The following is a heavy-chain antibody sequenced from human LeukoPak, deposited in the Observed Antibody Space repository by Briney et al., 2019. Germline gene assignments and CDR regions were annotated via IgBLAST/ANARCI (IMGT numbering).Heavy chain of an antibody. CDR2: ISGSGGST. CDR3: AKSSTYYDILTGYLGHYFDY. Sequence: GGSLRLSCAASGFTFSDYWMSWVRQTPGKGLEWVSAISGSGGSTYYADSVKGRFTISRDNSKNTLYLQMNSLRAEDTAVYYCAKSSTYYDILTGYLGHYFDYWGQGTLVTVSS. CDR1: GFTFSDYW. D-gene: IGHD3-9*01. V-gene: IGHV3-23*01. J-gene: IGHJ4*02.